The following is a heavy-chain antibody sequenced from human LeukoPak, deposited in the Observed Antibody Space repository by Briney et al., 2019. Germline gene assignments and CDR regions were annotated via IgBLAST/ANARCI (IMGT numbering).Heavy chain of an antibody. CDR1: GYTFTSYG. Sequence: ASVKVSCKASGYTFTSYGISWVRQAPGQGLEWMGWISAYNGNTNYAQKLQGKVTMTTDTSTSTAYMELRSLRSDDTAVYYCARVPKSPGIAAAGPPDYWGQGTLVTVPS. D-gene: IGHD6-13*01. V-gene: IGHV1-18*01. CDR3: ARVPKSPGIAAAGPPDY. J-gene: IGHJ4*02. CDR2: ISAYNGNT.